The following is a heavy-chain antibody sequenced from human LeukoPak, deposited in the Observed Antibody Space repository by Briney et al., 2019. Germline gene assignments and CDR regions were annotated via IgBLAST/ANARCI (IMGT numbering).Heavy chain of an antibody. CDR1: GFTVSSNY. Sequence: PGGSLRLSCAASGFTVSSNYMSWVRQAPGKGLEWVSVIYSGGSTYYADSVKGRFTISRDNSKNTLHLQMNSLRAEDTAVYYCARVPPDRRGAVAGWWGQGTLVTVSS. CDR2: IYSGGST. D-gene: IGHD6-19*01. V-gene: IGHV3-53*05. J-gene: IGHJ4*02. CDR3: ARVPPDRRGAVAGW.